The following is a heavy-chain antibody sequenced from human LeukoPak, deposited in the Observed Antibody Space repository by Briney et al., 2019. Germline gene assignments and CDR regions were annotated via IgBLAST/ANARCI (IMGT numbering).Heavy chain of an antibody. CDR3: ARVGRFLEWLVLDY. Sequence: PGGSLRLTCAASGFTFSGYWMSWVRQAPGKGLEWVANIKQDGSEKYYVDSVKGRFTIPRDNAKNSLYLQMNSLRAEDTAVYYCARVGRFLEWLVLDYWGQGTLVTVSS. D-gene: IGHD3-3*01. CDR1: GFTFSGYW. J-gene: IGHJ4*02. V-gene: IGHV3-7*01. CDR2: IKQDGSEK.